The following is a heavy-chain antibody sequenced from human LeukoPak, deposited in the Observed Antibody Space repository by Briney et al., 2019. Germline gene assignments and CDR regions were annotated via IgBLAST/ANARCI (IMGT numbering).Heavy chain of an antibody. CDR2: INHSGST. J-gene: IGHJ4*02. CDR3: ARGGDILTPHYFDY. V-gene: IGHV4-34*01. CDR1: GVSFSGYY. Sequence: SETLSLTCAVYGVSFSGYYWSWIRQPPGKGLEWIGEINHSGSTNYNPSLKSRVTISVDTSKNQFSLKLSSVTAADTAVYYCARGGDILTPHYFDYWGQGTLVTVSS. D-gene: IGHD3-9*01.